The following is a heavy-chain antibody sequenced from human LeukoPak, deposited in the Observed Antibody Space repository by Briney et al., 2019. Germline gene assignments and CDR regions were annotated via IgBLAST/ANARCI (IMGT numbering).Heavy chain of an antibody. J-gene: IGHJ4*02. V-gene: IGHV4-39*07. CDR1: GGSIYSDGRY. CDR2: INYSGNT. D-gene: IGHD6-19*01. CDR3: AKSPKEGSAVAI. Sequence: PSETLSLTCTVSGGSIYSDGRYGAWIRQTPGKGLEWIGSINYSGNTCYNPSLRSRITMSVHTSKNHFSLKLSSVTAADTAVYYCAKSPKEGSAVAIWSQGTLVTVSS.